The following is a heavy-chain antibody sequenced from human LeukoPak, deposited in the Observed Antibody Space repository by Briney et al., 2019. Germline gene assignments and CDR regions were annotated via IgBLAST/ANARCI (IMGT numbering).Heavy chain of an antibody. J-gene: IGHJ3*02. D-gene: IGHD1-26*01. CDR3: ARGLRIVGAADI. CDR2: IYTSGST. Sequence: SQTLSLTCTVSGGSISSGSYYWSWIRQPAGKGLEWIGRIYTSGSTNYNPSLKSRVTISVDTSKNQFSLKLSSVTAADTAVYYCARGLRIVGAADIWGQGTMVTVSS. CDR1: GGSISSGSYY. V-gene: IGHV4-61*02.